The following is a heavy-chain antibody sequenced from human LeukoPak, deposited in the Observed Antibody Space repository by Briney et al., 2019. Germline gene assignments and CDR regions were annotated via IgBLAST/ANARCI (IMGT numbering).Heavy chain of an antibody. Sequence: PSETLSLTCTVSGGSISSYYWSWIRQPAGKGLEWIGRIYTSGSTNYNPSLKSRVTMSVDTSKNQFSLKLSSVTAADTAVYYCARTRYDYVWGTPYYYMDVWGKGTTVTVSS. D-gene: IGHD3-16*01. J-gene: IGHJ6*03. CDR1: GGSISSYY. CDR2: IYTSGST. CDR3: ARTRYDYVWGTPYYYMDV. V-gene: IGHV4-4*07.